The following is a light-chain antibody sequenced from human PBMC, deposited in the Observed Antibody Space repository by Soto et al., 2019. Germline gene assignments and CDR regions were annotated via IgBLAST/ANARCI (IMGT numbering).Light chain of an antibody. CDR2: GAS. Sequence: EIVLTQSPATLSLSPGERATLSYGASQSVSSYLAWYQQKPGQAPRVLIYGASNRATGIPARFSGSGSGTEFTLTISSLQSEDFAVYYCQQYNNWPRTFGQGTKVDI. V-gene: IGKV3D-15*01. CDR3: QQYNNWPRT. CDR1: QSVSSY. J-gene: IGKJ1*01.